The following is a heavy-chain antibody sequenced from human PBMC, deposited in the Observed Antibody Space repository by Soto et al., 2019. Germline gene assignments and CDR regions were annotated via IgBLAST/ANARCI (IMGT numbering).Heavy chain of an antibody. D-gene: IGHD1-26*01. CDR2: IVPLSGTP. CDR1: GANSNSYS. Sequence: QVRLVQSGAEVKRPGSSVKLSCNVSGANSNSYSISWVRQAPGQGLQWLGTIVPLSGTPNHAQQFQARVSITADTSTNTAYLELSSLRSEDTAIYYCARDWRQMSRVGFFDYWGQGSLVTISS. J-gene: IGHJ4*02. CDR3: ARDWRQMSRVGFFDY. V-gene: IGHV1-69*06.